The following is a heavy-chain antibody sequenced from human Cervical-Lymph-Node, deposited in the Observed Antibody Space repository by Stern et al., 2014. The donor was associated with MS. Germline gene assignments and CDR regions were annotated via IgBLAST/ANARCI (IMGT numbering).Heavy chain of an antibody. Sequence: QVQLVQSGAEVRKPGASVKVSCRASGYTFTSFGISWVRRAPGQGLEWMGWISGYNGDTKDPQKFQGRVILTTDTSTSTAYMDLTSLRSDDTAMYYCARGPYCSSTSCYSNGYHFYGLDVWGQGTTVTVSS. D-gene: IGHD2-2*02. J-gene: IGHJ6*02. CDR1: GYTFTSFG. V-gene: IGHV1-18*01. CDR2: ISGYNGDT. CDR3: ARGPYCSSTSCYSNGYHFYGLDV.